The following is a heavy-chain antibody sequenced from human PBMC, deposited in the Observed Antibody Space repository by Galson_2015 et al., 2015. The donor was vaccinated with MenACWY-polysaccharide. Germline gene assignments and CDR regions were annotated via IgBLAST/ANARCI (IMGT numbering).Heavy chain of an antibody. Sequence: TLSLTCTVSRGSITTGDYYWTWVRQHPGKGLEWMGYIHDSGSTYYNPSLKSRLTISPDTSKNQFYLDLSSVTAADTAVYYCARGVYCGGACYSGIDSWGQGTLVTVSS. J-gene: IGHJ4*02. V-gene: IGHV4-31*03. D-gene: IGHD2-21*02. CDR3: ARGVYCGGACYSGIDS. CDR2: IHDSGST. CDR1: RGSITTGDYY.